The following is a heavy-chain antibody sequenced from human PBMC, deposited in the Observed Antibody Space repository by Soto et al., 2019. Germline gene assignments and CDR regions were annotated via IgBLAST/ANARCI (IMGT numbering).Heavy chain of an antibody. V-gene: IGHV4-59*08. CDR2: IYFRGSA. CDR1: GGSITSYY. D-gene: IGHD5-12*01. Sequence: PSETLSLTCTVSGGSITSYYWSWIRQPPGKGLEWIGYIYFRGSANYNPSLKSRVTISVDTSKNQFSLKLSSVTAADTAVYYCARRYSGYGDYWGQGTLVTVS. J-gene: IGHJ4*02. CDR3: ARRYSGYGDY.